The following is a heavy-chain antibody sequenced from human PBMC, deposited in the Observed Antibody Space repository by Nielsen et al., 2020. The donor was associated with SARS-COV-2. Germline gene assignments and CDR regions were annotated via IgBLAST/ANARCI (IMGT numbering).Heavy chain of an antibody. CDR2: IYHSGST. Sequence: SETLSLTCTVSGYSISSGYYWGWIRQPPGKGLEWIGSIYHSGSTYYNPSLKGRVTISVDTSKNQFSLKLSSVTAADTAVYYCARGYCSSTSCLLMGYYYYYYGMDVWGQGTTVTVSS. CDR3: ARGYCSSTSCLLMGYYYYYYGMDV. CDR1: GYSISSGYY. V-gene: IGHV4-38-2*02. J-gene: IGHJ6*02. D-gene: IGHD2-2*01.